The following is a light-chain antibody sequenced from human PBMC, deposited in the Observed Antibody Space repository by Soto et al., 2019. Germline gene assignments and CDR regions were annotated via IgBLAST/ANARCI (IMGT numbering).Light chain of an antibody. CDR2: GTS. CDR1: QSVSSN. J-gene: IGKJ4*01. CDR3: QQYNKWPPT. V-gene: IGKV3-15*01. Sequence: EIVMTQSPATLSESPGERATLSCRASQSVSSNLAWYQQKRGQAPRLLIYGTSTRATGIPARFSGSGSGTEFTLTISSLQTEDFAVYYCQQYNKWPPTFGGGTKVEIK.